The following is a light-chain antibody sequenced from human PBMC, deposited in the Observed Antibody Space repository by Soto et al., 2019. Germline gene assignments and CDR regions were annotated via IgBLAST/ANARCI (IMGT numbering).Light chain of an antibody. Sequence: ETVMAQSPATLSVSPGDGATLSCRASQSVDGYLAWYQQKPGKAPRLLIYDASNRASGVPARFSGSRSGTDFTLTISDLEPADFALYYCQQRLNWPPGFGQGTKVDI. CDR1: QSVDGY. CDR3: QQRLNWPPG. CDR2: DAS. V-gene: IGKV3-11*01. J-gene: IGKJ1*01.